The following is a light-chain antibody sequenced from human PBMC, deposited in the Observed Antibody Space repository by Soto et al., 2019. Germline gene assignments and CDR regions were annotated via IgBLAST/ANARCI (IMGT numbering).Light chain of an antibody. CDR3: CSYTSSSTPWV. Sequence: QSVLTQPASVSGSPGQSITISCTGTSSDFGGYNYVSWYQQHPGEAPKLMIYDASDRPSGVSNRFSASKSGNTASLTISGLQPEDEADYFCCSYTSSSTPWVFGTGTKVTVL. V-gene: IGLV2-14*03. J-gene: IGLJ1*01. CDR1: SSDFGGYNY. CDR2: DAS.